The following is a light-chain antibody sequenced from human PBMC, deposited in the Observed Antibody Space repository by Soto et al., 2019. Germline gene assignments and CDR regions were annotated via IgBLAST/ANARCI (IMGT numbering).Light chain of an antibody. V-gene: IGLV1-40*01. CDR2: ANT. Sequence: QSVLTQPPSVSGAPGQRVTISCTGSSSNIGASKDVHWYQNLPATAPKLLIYANTNRPSGVPDRFSGSKSGTSASLAITGLQAEDEADYYCQSYDNSLSAYVFGTGTKVTVL. J-gene: IGLJ1*01. CDR1: SSNIGASKD. CDR3: QSYDNSLSAYV.